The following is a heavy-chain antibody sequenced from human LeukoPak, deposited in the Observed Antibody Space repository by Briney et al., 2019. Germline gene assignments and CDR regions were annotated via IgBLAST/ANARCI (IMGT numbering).Heavy chain of an antibody. V-gene: IGHV1-46*01. CDR3: ARVGVGLWFGEYQFDY. D-gene: IGHD3-10*01. CDR1: GYTFTSYY. CDR2: INPSGGST. Sequence: GASVKVSCKASGYTFTSYYMHWVRQAPGQGLEWMGIINPSGGSTSYAQKFQGRVTMTRDTSTSTVYMELSSLRSEDTAVYYCARVGVGLWFGEYQFDYWGQGTLVTVSS. J-gene: IGHJ4*02.